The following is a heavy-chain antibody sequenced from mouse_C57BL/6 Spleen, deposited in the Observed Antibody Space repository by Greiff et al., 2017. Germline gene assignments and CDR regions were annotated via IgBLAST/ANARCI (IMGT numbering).Heavy chain of an antibody. CDR2: ISSGGSYT. D-gene: IGHD1-1*01. Sequence: EVMLVESGGDLVKPGGSLKLSCAASGFTFSSYGMSWVRQTPEKRLEWVASISSGGSYTYYPDSVKGRFTISRDNAKNTLYLQMSSLKSEDTAMYDCARQGRDDAHWYFDVWGTGTTVTVSS. CDR3: ARQGRDDAHWYFDV. CDR1: GFTFSSYG. V-gene: IGHV5-6*01. J-gene: IGHJ1*03.